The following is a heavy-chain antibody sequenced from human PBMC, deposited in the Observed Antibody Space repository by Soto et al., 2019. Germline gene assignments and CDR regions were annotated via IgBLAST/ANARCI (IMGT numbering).Heavy chain of an antibody. D-gene: IGHD3-10*01. Sequence: QVQLVQSGAELKKPGASVKVSRKASGYTFSNYHMNWVRQATGQGPEWIGWVNPNNGDTGYAQKFQGRVTLTTDISTTTAYMELTSLRSEDTAIYYCAKVSRKGSAIDFDYWGQATLITVSS. V-gene: IGHV1-8*01. J-gene: IGHJ4*02. CDR3: AKVSRKGSAIDFDY. CDR1: GYTFSNYH. CDR2: VNPNNGDT.